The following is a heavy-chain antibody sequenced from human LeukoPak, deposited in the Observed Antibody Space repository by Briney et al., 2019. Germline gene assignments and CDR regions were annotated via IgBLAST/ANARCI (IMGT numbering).Heavy chain of an antibody. V-gene: IGHV1-69*13. Sequence: SVKVSCKASGYTFTSYDINWVRQATGQGLEWMGGIIPIFGTANYAQKFQGRVTITADESTSTAYMELSSLRSEDTAVYYCARDLRYFDWLKHDAFDIWGQGTMVTVSS. CDR3: ARDLRYFDWLKHDAFDI. D-gene: IGHD3-9*01. CDR1: GYTFTSYD. CDR2: IIPIFGTA. J-gene: IGHJ3*02.